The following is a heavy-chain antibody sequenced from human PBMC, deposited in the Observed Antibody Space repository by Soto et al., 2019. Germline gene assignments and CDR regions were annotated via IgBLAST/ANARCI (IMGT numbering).Heavy chain of an antibody. CDR1: GHTFTSYG. Sequence: GASVKVSCKASGHTFTSYGISWVRQAPGQGLEWMGWISAYNGNTNYAQKLQGRVTMTTDTSTSTAYMELRSLRSDDTAVYYCAREMATIPSNWFDPWGQGTLVTVSS. D-gene: IGHD5-12*01. CDR3: AREMATIPSNWFDP. CDR2: ISAYNGNT. V-gene: IGHV1-18*04. J-gene: IGHJ5*02.